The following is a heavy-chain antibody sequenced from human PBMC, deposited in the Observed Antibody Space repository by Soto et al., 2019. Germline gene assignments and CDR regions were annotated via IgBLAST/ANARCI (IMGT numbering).Heavy chain of an antibody. D-gene: IGHD3-16*01. CDR2: ISAYNGNT. Sequence: QVQLVQSGAEVKKPGASVKVSCKASGYTFTSYGISWVRQAPGQGLEWMGWISAYNGNTNYAQKFQGRVTMTRDTSISTAYMELSRLRSDDTAVYYCARSNPRTFTLLDVWGQGTTVTVSS. CDR3: ARSNPRTFTLLDV. V-gene: IGHV1-18*04. CDR1: GYTFTSYG. J-gene: IGHJ6*02.